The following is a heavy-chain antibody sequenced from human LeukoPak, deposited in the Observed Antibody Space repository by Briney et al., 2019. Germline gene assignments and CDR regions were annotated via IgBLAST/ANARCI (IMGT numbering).Heavy chain of an antibody. CDR3: ARDNKAGYYGMDV. Sequence: SETLSLTCTVSGGSIISYYWSWIRQPPGKGLEWIGYIYYSGSTNCNPSLKSRVTISVDTSKNQFSLKLSSVTAADTAVYYCARDNKAGYYGMDVWGQGTTVTVSS. CDR2: IYYSGST. J-gene: IGHJ6*02. CDR1: GGSIISYY. V-gene: IGHV4-59*01.